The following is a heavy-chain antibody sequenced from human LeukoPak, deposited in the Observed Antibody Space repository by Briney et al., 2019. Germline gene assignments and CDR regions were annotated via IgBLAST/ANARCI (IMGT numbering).Heavy chain of an antibody. Sequence: SETLFLTCSVSGGSISNSSYYWAWLRKPPGKGLEWLGSIYYSGSTFYNSSLKSRVTISVDTSKNQFSLKLSSVTAADTAVYYCARIRRYSGSPIDYWGQGTLVTVSS. J-gene: IGHJ4*02. CDR2: IYYSGST. V-gene: IGHV4-39*01. CDR1: GGSISNSSYY. D-gene: IGHD1-26*01. CDR3: ARIRRYSGSPIDY.